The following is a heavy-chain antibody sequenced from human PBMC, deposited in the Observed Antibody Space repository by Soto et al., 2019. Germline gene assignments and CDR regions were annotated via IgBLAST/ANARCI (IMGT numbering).Heavy chain of an antibody. CDR1: GFSFSVSY. V-gene: IGHV3-7*03. D-gene: IGHD3-10*01. CDR2: IKEDGSEK. Sequence: EVQLVESGGGVVQPGGSLRLSCAASGFSFSVSYMTWIRQAPGKGLEWVATIKEDGSEKYYADSLRGRFTIAKDKAEQSVWLQVSSLRAEDTAVYYCASLGSRDYGGYVGCGFWGQGNLFIVAS. CDR3: ASLGSRDYGGYVGCGF. J-gene: IGHJ4*02.